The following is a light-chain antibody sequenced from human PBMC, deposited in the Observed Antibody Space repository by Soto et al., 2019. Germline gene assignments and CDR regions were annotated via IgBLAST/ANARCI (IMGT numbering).Light chain of an antibody. J-gene: IGKJ2*01. V-gene: IGKV1-5*03. CDR2: KAS. CDR3: QQYSKEST. Sequence: DVEMTQSPSTLPTSIGDRVTINCRASQNVSNWLAWYQQKPGKAPKLLIYKASRLESGVPSRFSASGSGTDFTLTINSLQSDDFATYFCQQYSKESTFGQGTKLKIK. CDR1: QNVSNW.